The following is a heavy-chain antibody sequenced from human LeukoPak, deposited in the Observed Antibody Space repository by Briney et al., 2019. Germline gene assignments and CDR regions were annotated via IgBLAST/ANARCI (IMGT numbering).Heavy chain of an antibody. D-gene: IGHD2-2*02. CDR2: IYYSGST. J-gene: IGHJ5*02. CDR1: GGSISSSSYY. Sequence: SETLSLTCTVSGGSISSSSYYWGWIRQPPGKGLEWIGCIYYSGSTYYNPSLKSRVTISVDTSKNQFSLKLSSVTAADTAVYYCASFDCSSTSCYKGTTSWFDPWGQGTLVTVSS. V-gene: IGHV4-39*01. CDR3: ASFDCSSTSCYKGTTSWFDP.